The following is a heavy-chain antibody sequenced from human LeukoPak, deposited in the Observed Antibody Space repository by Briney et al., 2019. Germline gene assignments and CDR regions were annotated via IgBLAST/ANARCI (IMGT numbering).Heavy chain of an antibody. CDR2: ISAYNGNT. J-gene: IGHJ4*02. CDR1: GYTFTSYG. CDR3: AGDPGVATGD. Sequence: ASVKVSCKASGYTFTSYGISWVRQAPGQGIEWMGWISAYNGNTKYAQKLQGRVTMTTDTSTSTDYMELRILRSDDADVYYYAGDPGVATGDWGEGTLVTVSS. V-gene: IGHV1-18*01. D-gene: IGHD5-12*01.